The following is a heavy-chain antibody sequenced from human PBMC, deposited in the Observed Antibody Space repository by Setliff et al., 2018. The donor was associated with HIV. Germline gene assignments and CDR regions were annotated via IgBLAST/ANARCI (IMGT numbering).Heavy chain of an antibody. V-gene: IGHV3-30*18. CDR3: AKDRYFDYVWGSYYFDS. Sequence: LRLSCGASGFTFRNYGLHWVRQAPGKGLEWVAGLSYDGSKIYYADSVKGRFTISRDNSKNTLNLQMNSLRAEDTAVYYCAKDRYFDYVWGSYYFDSWGQGTLVTVSS. D-gene: IGHD3-16*01. J-gene: IGHJ4*02. CDR1: GFTFRNYG. CDR2: LSYDGSKI.